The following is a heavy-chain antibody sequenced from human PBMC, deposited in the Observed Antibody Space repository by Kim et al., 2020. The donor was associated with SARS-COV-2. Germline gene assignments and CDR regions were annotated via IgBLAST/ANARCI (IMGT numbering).Heavy chain of an antibody. Sequence: SETLSLTCAVYGGSFSGYYWSWIRQPPGKGLEWIGEINHSGSTNYNPSLKSRVTISVDTSKNQFSLKLSSVTAADTAVYYCARGCITVFRETVNWFDPWGQGTLVTVSS. D-gene: IGHD3-10*01. J-gene: IGHJ5*02. V-gene: IGHV4-34*01. CDR3: ARGCITVFRETVNWFDP. CDR1: GGSFSGYY. CDR2: INHSGST.